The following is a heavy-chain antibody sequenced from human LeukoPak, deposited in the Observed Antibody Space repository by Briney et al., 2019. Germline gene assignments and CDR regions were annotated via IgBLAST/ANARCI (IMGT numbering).Heavy chain of an antibody. D-gene: IGHD4-11*01. J-gene: IGHJ4*02. CDR1: GFTFSSYS. Sequence: SGGSLRLSCAASGFTFSSYSMNWVRQAPGKGLEWVSSISSSSSYIYYADSVKGRFTISRDNAKNSLYLQMNSLRAEDTAVYFCARDTDYQTPFDYWGQGTLVTVSS. CDR2: ISSSSSYI. V-gene: IGHV3-21*01. CDR3: ARDTDYQTPFDY.